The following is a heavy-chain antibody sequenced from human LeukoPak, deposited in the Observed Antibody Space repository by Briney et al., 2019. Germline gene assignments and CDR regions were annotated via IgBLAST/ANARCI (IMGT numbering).Heavy chain of an antibody. CDR3: AKDGYGSGPNGAFDI. CDR2: ISYDGSNK. V-gene: IGHV3-30*18. CDR1: GFTFSSYG. Sequence: GRSLRLSCAASGFTFSSYGMHWVRQAPGKGLEWVAVISYDGSNKYYADSVKGQFTNSRDNSKNTLYLQMNSLRAEDTAVYYCAKDGYGSGPNGAFDIWGQGTMVTVSS. J-gene: IGHJ3*02. D-gene: IGHD3-10*01.